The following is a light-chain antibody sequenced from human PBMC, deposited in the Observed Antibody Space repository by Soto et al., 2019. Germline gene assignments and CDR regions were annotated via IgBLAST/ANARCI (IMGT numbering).Light chain of an antibody. J-gene: IGKJ1*01. V-gene: IGKV1-5*01. CDR3: QQYNSYWT. CDR2: DAS. CDR1: QSISSW. Sequence: DIQMTQSPSTLSASVGDRVTITCRASQSISSWLAWYQQKPGKAPKLLIYDASSLESGVPSRFSGSGSGTEFTLTLSSRQSDDFATYYCQQYNSYWTFGQGTKVEIK.